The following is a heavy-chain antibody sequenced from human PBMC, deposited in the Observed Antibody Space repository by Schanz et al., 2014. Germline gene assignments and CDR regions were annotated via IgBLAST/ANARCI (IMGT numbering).Heavy chain of an antibody. D-gene: IGHD1-26*01. CDR1: GFNFGSHG. CDR2: ISYDGSFK. CDR3: ARDRTSERYYSAHPPIDS. Sequence: QVQVVESGGGVVQPGRSLRLSCAASGFNFGSHGMHWVRQAPGKGLEWVADISYDGSFKNYAASVAGRITMSRDNSKNTLLLQMNRLTADETAVYYCARDRTSERYYSAHPPIDSWGPGTLLTVSS. V-gene: IGHV3-33*01. J-gene: IGHJ4*02.